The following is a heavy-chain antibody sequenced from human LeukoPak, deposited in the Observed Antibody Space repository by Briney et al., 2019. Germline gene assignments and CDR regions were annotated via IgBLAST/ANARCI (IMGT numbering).Heavy chain of an antibody. V-gene: IGHV3-23*01. D-gene: IGHD2-2*01. CDR1: GFTFSSYT. Sequence: PGGSLRLSCAASGFTFSSYTMAWVRQAPGKGLECVSSLSFGGGTIYYADSVKGRFTISSDTSKNTLYLQMNSLRAEDTAIYYCAKEVVPGTSRSFDYWGQGTLVTVSS. CDR3: AKEVVPGTSRSFDY. J-gene: IGHJ4*02. CDR2: LSFGGGTI.